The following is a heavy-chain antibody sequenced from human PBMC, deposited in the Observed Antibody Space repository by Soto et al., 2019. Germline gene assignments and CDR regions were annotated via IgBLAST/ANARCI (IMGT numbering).Heavy chain of an antibody. J-gene: IGHJ6*02. CDR1: GFTFSSYS. CDR3: GRGGTTILWFGVEDQRYGMDV. V-gene: IGHV3-48*02. Sequence: EVQLVESGGGLVQPGGSLRLSCAASGFTFSSYSMNWVRQAPGKGLEWVSYISSSSSTIYYADSVKGRFTISRDNAKNSLYLQMNSLRDEDTAVYYCGRGGTTILWFGVEDQRYGMDVWGQGTTVTVSS. CDR2: ISSSSSTI. D-gene: IGHD3-10*01.